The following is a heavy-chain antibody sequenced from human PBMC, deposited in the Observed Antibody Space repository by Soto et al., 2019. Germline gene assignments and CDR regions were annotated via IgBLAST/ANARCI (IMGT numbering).Heavy chain of an antibody. J-gene: IGHJ4*02. V-gene: IGHV3-33*08. D-gene: IGHD6-19*01. CDR2: IWYDGSNK. CDR3: ARGFIAVAGTYFDY. Sequence: GGSLRLSCAASGFTFSSYGMHWVRQAPGKGLEWVAVIWYDGSNKYYADSVKGRFTISRDNSKNTLYLQMNSLRAEDTAVYYCARGFIAVAGTYFDYWGQGTLVTVSS. CDR1: GFTFSSYG.